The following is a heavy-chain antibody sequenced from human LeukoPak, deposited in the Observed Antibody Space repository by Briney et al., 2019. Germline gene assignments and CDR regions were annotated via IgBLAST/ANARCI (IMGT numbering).Heavy chain of an antibody. V-gene: IGHV4-59*12. CDR2: IFYTGST. CDR3: ARAPYYYDSSGYYYDY. Sequence: SETLSLTCTVSGGSISSYYWSWIRQPPGKGLEWIGYIFYTGSTNYNPSLKSRVTISVLTSKNRFSLKLSSVTAADTAVYYCARAPYYYDSSGYYYDYWGQGTLVTVSS. J-gene: IGHJ4*02. D-gene: IGHD3-22*01. CDR1: GGSISSYY.